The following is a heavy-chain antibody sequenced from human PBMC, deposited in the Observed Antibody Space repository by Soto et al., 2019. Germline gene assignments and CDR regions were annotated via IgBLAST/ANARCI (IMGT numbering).Heavy chain of an antibody. CDR2: INHNSGGT. CDR1: GYTFTGYY. V-gene: IGHV1-2*02. CDR3: GRGYRGPEGNFDP. J-gene: IGHJ5*02. Sequence: QVQLVQAGSEVKKPGASVKVSCKASGYTFTGYYMHWVRQAPGQGLEWMGWINHNSGGTNYAQKFQGRVTMTRNTAISTAYMELSRLVSDDTAVYYCGRGYRGPEGNFDPWGQGTLVTVSS. D-gene: IGHD5-12*01.